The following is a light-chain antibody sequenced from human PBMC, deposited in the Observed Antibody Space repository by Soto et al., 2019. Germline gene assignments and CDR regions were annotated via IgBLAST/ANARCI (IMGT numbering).Light chain of an antibody. CDR2: DVT. V-gene: IGLV2-14*03. Sequence: QSALTQPASVSGSPGQSITISCTGTSSDVGGFNYVSWYQQHPGKAPKLMIYDVTNRPSGVSYRFSGSKSGNTASLTISGLQAEAEADYYCHSYTSSSTYVFGTGTKLTVL. CDR3: HSYTSSSTYV. J-gene: IGLJ1*01. CDR1: SSDVGGFNY.